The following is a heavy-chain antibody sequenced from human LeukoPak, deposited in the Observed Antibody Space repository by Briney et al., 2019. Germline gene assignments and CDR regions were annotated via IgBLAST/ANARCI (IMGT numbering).Heavy chain of an antibody. J-gene: IGHJ4*02. CDR1: GGSISSGDYY. CDR3: ARDWGKYYYDSILL. V-gene: IGHV4-30-4*01. D-gene: IGHD3-22*01. Sequence: PSETLSLTCTVSGGSISSGDYYWSWIRQPPGKGLEWIGYIYYSGSTYYNPSLKSRVTISVDTSKNQFSLKLSSVTAADTAVYYCARDWGKYYYDSILLWGQGTLVTVPS. CDR2: IYYSGST.